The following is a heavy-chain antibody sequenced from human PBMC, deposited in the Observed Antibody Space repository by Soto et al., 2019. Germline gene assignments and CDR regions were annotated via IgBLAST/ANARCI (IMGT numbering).Heavy chain of an antibody. CDR1: GYTLTELS. CDR2: FDPEDIKT. V-gene: IGHV1-24*01. J-gene: IGHJ4*02. CDR3: ARDLGGWPDY. Sequence: ASVKVSCKVSGYTLTELSIHWVRQPPGKGLEWMGGFDPEDIKTIYAQKFQGRVTITRDTSASTAYMELSSLRSEDTAVYYCARDLGGWPDYWGQGTLVTVS. D-gene: IGHD2-15*01.